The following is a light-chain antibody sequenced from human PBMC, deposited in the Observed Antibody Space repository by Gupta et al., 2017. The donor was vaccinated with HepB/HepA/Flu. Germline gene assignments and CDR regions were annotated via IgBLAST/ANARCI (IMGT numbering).Light chain of an antibody. Sequence: SYELTQPPSVSVSPGQTASITCSGDKLGDKYACWYQQKPGQFPVLVIDQDNKRPLGIPGRFSGSNSGNTATLTIRGTQAMDEADYYCQAWDSSNVVFGGGTKLTVL. V-gene: IGLV3-1*01. J-gene: IGLJ3*02. CDR2: QDN. CDR1: KLGDKY. CDR3: QAWDSSNVV.